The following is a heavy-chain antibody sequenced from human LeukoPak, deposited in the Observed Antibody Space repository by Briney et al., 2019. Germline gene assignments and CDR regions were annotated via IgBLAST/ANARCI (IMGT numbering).Heavy chain of an antibody. J-gene: IGHJ6*02. D-gene: IGHD4-23*01. CDR3: TSVSRWYYYGMDV. CDR1: GFTFSGSA. V-gene: IGHV3-73*01. Sequence: GGSLKLSCAASGFTFSGSAMHWVRQASGKGLEWVGRIRSKANSCATAYAASVKGRFTISRDDSKNTAYLQMNSLKTEDTAVYYCTSVSRWYYYGMDVWGQGTTVTVSS. CDR2: IRSKANSCAT.